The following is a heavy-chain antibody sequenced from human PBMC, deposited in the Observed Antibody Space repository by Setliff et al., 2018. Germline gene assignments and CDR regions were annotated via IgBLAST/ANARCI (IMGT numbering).Heavy chain of an antibody. CDR3: AKDLGDDGHYYYYMDV. D-gene: IGHD4-17*01. CDR1: GFTFSNYW. J-gene: IGHJ6*03. CDR2: SYSGGPGT. Sequence: GGSLRLSCAASGFTFSNYWMHWVRQIAGKGLEWVSTSYSGGPGTYYADSVKGRFTISRDDSKNTLYLQMNSLTVDDTAVYYCAKDLGDDGHYYYYMDVWGKGTTVTVS. V-gene: IGHV3-NL1*01.